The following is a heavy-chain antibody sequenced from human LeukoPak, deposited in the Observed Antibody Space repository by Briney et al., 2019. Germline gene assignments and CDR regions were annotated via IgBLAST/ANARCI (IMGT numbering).Heavy chain of an antibody. V-gene: IGHV5-51*01. CDR2: INLGDSET. J-gene: IGHJ5*02. D-gene: IGHD1-26*01. CDR3: VRRPYSGSPNSFDP. Sequence: GESLKISCEASGHSFTNHWLGWVRQMPGKGLEWMGIINLGDSETQYSPSFQGQVTISLDKSINTAYLLWRSLKVSDTAVYYCVRRPYSGSPNSFDPWGQGTLVTVSS. CDR1: GHSFTNHW.